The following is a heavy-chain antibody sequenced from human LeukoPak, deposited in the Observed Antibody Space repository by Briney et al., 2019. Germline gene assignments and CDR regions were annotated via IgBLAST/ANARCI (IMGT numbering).Heavy chain of an antibody. CDR1: GGTFSSYA. J-gene: IGHJ6*02. CDR2: IIPMLGTV. D-gene: IGHD1-26*01. V-gene: IGHV1-69*04. Sequence: ASVKVSCKVFGGTFSSYAINWVRQAPGRGLEWMGRIIPMLGTVNYAQKFQGRVTIIADKFTSTAYMELSSLRSEDTAVYFCARDQKVGATPYFGMDVWGQGTTVTVSS. CDR3: ARDQKVGATPYFGMDV.